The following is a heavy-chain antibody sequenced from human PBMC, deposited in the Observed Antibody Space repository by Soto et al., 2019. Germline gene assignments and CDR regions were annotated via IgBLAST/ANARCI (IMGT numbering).Heavy chain of an antibody. Sequence: GESLKISCKGSGYSFTSYWIGWVRQMPGKGLEWMGIIYPGDSDTRDSPSFQGQVTISADKSISTAYLQWSGLNASDTAMYCCARQSAVSGWPQDYWGQGTLVTVSS. CDR3: ARQSAVSGWPQDY. CDR1: GYSFTSYW. V-gene: IGHV5-51*01. D-gene: IGHD6-19*01. CDR2: IYPGDSDT. J-gene: IGHJ4*02.